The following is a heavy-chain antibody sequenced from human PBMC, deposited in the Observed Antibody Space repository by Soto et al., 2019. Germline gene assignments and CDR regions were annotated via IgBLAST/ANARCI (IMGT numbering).Heavy chain of an antibody. CDR3: AREDRTNGYNYDY. Sequence: SETLSLTXSVSGGSISSSNYYWAWIRQPPGKGLEWIGSIYYIGNTYYNPSLKSRVTMSVDTSKNQFSLKVTSVTAADTAIYYCAREDRTNGYNYDYWGQGTLVTVSS. CDR2: IYYIGNT. D-gene: IGHD1-1*01. CDR1: GGSISSSNYY. J-gene: IGHJ4*02. V-gene: IGHV4-39*01.